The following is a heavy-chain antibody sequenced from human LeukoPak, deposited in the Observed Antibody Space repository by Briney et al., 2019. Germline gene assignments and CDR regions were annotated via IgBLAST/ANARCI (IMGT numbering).Heavy chain of an antibody. Sequence: SETLSLTCTVSCGSIISSTYYWGWIRQPPGKGLEWIGSLYHGGYTYYNPSLKSQVTISVDTSKNQYSLNLNSVIAADTAVYYCAKSRDDDTFDIWGQGTMVSVSS. CDR2: LYHGGYT. J-gene: IGHJ3*02. CDR1: CGSIISSTYY. V-gene: IGHV4-39*01. CDR3: AKSRDDDTFDI.